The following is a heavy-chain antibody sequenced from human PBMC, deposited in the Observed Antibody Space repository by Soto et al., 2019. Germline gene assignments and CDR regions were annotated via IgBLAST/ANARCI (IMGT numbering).Heavy chain of an antibody. V-gene: IGHV6-1*01. CDR3: VRLVGSTAGY. CDR2: TYHRPKWYN. Sequence: PAHTLSLTSAISGDSVSSNKDDWNWIRQSPSRGLECLGRTYHRPKWYNDYAVSVKSRITISPDRSKNQFSLQLNSVTPEDTAMYCCVRLVGSTAGYWGRGTLVTVSS. D-gene: IGHD1-26*01. J-gene: IGHJ4*02. CDR1: GDSVSSNKDD.